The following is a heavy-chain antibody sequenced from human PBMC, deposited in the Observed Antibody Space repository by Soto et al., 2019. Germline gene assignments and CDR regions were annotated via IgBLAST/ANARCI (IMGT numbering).Heavy chain of an antibody. CDR2: IYYSGST. V-gene: IGHV4-59*12. D-gene: IGHD5-18*01. CDR1: GGTISRYY. Sequence: SETLSLTYTVSGGTISRYYWNWIRQPPGKGLEWIGYIYYSGSTNYNPSLKSRVSISVEKSKNQFSLKLSCVTAADTAVYPCARATGDGYTGYYFDQGVEGPLVTVPP. J-gene: IGHJ4*02. CDR3: ARATGDGYTGYYFDQ.